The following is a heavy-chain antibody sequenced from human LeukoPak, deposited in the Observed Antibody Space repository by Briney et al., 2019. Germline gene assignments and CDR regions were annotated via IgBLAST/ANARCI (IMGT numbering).Heavy chain of an antibody. CDR1: GYTFTSYG. Sequence: GASVKVSCEASGYTFTSYGISWVRQAPGQGLEWMGWISAYNGNTNYAQKLQGRVTMTTDTSTSTAYMELRSLRSDDTAVYYCARGLMVRGVMTPSNNWFDPWGQGTLVTVSS. J-gene: IGHJ5*02. D-gene: IGHD3-10*01. V-gene: IGHV1-18*01. CDR3: ARGLMVRGVMTPSNNWFDP. CDR2: ISAYNGNT.